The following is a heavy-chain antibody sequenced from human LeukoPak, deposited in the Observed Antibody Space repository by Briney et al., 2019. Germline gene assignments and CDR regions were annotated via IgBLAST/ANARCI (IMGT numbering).Heavy chain of an antibody. CDR2: ISSSSSYI. V-gene: IGHV3-21*01. CDR1: GFTFSSYS. CDR3: AGAYSGSYDY. D-gene: IGHD1-26*01. J-gene: IGHJ4*02. Sequence: PGGSLRLSCAASGFTFSSYSMSWVRQAPGKGLEWVSSISSSSSYIYYADSVKGRFTISRDNAKNSLYLQMNSLRAEDTAVYYCAGAYSGSYDYWGQGTLVTVSS.